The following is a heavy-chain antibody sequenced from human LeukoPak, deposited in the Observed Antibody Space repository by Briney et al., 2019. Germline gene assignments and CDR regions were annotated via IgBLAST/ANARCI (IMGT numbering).Heavy chain of an antibody. J-gene: IGHJ5*02. CDR1: GFTFSRYW. V-gene: IGHV3-74*01. CDR2: ISADGSVT. Sequence: GGSLRLSCADSGFTFSRYWMHWVRQTPGKGLVWVSCISADGSVTRYADSVKGRFTISRDNTKSTLYLQMHSLRAEDTAVYYCATAGGDGSRMGFDPWGQGTLVTVSS. D-gene: IGHD2-15*01. CDR3: ATAGGDGSRMGFDP.